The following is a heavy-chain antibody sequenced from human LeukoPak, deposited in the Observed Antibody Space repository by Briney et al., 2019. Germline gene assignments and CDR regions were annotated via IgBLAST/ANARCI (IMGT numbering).Heavy chain of an antibody. D-gene: IGHD2-15*01. J-gene: IGHJ3*02. CDR2: TYYSSKWYN. CDR1: GDSVSSNSAT. V-gene: IGHV6-1*01. Sequence: SQTLSLTCAISGDSVSSNSATWIWLRQSPSRGLEWLGRTYYSSKWYNDYGLSVRGRITVNPDTSTNQFSLQLNSVTPEDTAVYYCARHKMNIVVVVEPGAFDIWGQGTMVTVSS. CDR3: ARHKMNIVVVVEPGAFDI.